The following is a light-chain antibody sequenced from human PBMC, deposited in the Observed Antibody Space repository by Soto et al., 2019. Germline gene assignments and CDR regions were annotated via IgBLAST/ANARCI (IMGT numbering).Light chain of an antibody. V-gene: IGLV2-14*01. CDR1: SGDVGIYNY. CDR3: SSYTSSSTRV. Sequence: QSLLTQPASVSSTTGQSISISCTRSSGDVGIYNYVSWYQQHPGKVPKLIIYEVTNRPSGVSNRFSGSKSGNTASLTISGLQAEDEADYYCSSYTSSSTRVFGTGTKVTVL. J-gene: IGLJ1*01. CDR2: EVT.